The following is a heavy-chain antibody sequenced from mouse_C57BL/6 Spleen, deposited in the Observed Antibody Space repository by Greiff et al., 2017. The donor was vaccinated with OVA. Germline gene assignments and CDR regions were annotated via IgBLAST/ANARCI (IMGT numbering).Heavy chain of an antibody. CDR3: ARDGPGNYLHV. Sequence: EVKLVESGGGLVKPGGSLKLSCAASGFTFSSYAMSWVRQTPEKRLEWVATISDGGSYTYYPDNVKGRFTISRDNAKNNLYLQMSHLKSEDTAMYYCARDGPGNYLHVWGTGTTVTVSS. J-gene: IGHJ1*03. V-gene: IGHV5-4*01. D-gene: IGHD2-1*01. CDR2: ISDGGSYT. CDR1: GFTFSSYA.